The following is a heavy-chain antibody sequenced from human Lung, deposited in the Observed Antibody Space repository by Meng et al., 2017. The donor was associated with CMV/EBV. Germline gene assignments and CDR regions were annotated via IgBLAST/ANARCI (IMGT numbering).Heavy chain of an antibody. V-gene: IGHV1-2*02. CDR1: GYNFAGYY. Sequence: ASVXVSCKASGYNFAGYYMHWVRQAPGQGLEWMGCLKPNSEGTNYSQRFQDRVTMTRDTSVGTAYMELSMLRSDDTAVYYCASAYYDNVTDHYVDVAYWGQGTPVTVSS. D-gene: IGHD3-9*01. J-gene: IGHJ4*02. CDR2: LKPNSEGT. CDR3: ASAYYDNVTDHYVDVAY.